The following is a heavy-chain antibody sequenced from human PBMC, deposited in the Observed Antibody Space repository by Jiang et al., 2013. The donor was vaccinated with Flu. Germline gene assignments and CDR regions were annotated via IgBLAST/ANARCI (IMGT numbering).Heavy chain of an antibody. V-gene: IGHV1-69*04. CDR3: AGKHYGDYDYYYYYGMDV. J-gene: IGHJ6*02. Sequence: GAEVKKPGSSVKVSCKASGGTFSSYAISWVRQAPGQGLEWMGGIIPILGIANYAQKFQGRVTITADKSTSTAYMELSSLRSEDTAVYYCAGKHYGDYDYYYYYGMDVWGQGTTVTVSS. CDR1: GGTFSSYA. CDR2: IIPILGIA. D-gene: IGHD4-17*01.